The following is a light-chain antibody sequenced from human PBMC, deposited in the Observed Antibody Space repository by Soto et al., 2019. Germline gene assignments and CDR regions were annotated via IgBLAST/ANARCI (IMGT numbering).Light chain of an antibody. CDR1: QSVSSN. Sequence: EIMTSQSPATLSVSQGEGDTRSCRASQSVSSNLAWYQQKPGQAPRLLIYRTSTRATGIPDRFSGSGSETEFTLTIRSLQSEDFAVYFCQQYNKWPSLGQGTRLEI. CDR2: RTS. CDR3: QQYNKWPS. V-gene: IGKV3D-15*01. J-gene: IGKJ5*01.